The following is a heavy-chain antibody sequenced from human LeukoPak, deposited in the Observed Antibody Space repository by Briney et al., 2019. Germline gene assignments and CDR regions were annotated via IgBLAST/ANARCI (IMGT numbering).Heavy chain of an antibody. CDR2: ISAYNGNT. J-gene: IGHJ3*02. D-gene: IGHD1-26*01. Sequence: ASVKVSCKASGYTFTCYYMHWVRQAPGQGLEWMGWISAYNGNTNYAQKLQGRVTMTTDTSTSTAYMELRSLRSDDTAVYYCARAPSGSYYVGAFDIWGQGTMVTVSS. V-gene: IGHV1-18*04. CDR1: GYTFTCYY. CDR3: ARAPSGSYYVGAFDI.